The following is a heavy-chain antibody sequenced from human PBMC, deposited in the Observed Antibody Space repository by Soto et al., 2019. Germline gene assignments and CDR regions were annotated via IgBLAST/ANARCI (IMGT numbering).Heavy chain of an antibody. J-gene: IGHJ4*02. CDR2: IWYDGSNK. V-gene: IGHV3-33*01. D-gene: IGHD4-17*01. CDR3: ARDQAYYGDYPLFDY. CDR1: GFTFSSYG. Sequence: GGSLRLSCAASGFTFSSYGMHWVRQAPGKGLEWVAVIWYDGSNKYYADSVKGRFTISRDNSKNTLYLQMNSLRAEDTAVYYCARDQAYYGDYPLFDYWGQGTLVTVSS.